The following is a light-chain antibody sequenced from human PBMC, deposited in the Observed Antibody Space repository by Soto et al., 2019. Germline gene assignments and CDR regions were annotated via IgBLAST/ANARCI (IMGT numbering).Light chain of an antibody. CDR1: SSDVGGYNY. V-gene: IGLV2-14*03. CDR3: SSYRARSTTHYV. J-gene: IGLJ1*01. CDR2: DVS. Sequence: QSALTQPASLSGSPGQSITISCTGTSSDVGGYNYVSWYQQHPGKAPKLMIYDVSNRPSGVSNRFSGSKSGNTASLTISGRQAEDEADYYCSSYRARSTTHYVFGTGTKVTVL.